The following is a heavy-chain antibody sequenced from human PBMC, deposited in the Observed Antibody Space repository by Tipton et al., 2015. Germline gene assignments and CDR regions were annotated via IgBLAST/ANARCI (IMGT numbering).Heavy chain of an antibody. D-gene: IGHD3-9*01. CDR3: ARTEAASRYFSHYYGMDV. Sequence: SLRLSCVAPGFTFSGYAMNWVRQAPGKGLEWVANIKQDGGEKDYVDSVKGRFTISRDNAKNSLYLQLNSLSLDDTAVYYCARTEAASRYFSHYYGMDVWGQGTTVTVSS. V-gene: IGHV3-7*03. CDR2: IKQDGGEK. J-gene: IGHJ6*02. CDR1: GFTFSGYA.